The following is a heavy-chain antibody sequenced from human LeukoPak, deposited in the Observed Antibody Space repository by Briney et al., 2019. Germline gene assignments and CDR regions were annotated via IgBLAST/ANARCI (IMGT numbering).Heavy chain of an antibody. CDR1: GGSISSSNFY. D-gene: IGHD3-10*01. Sequence: SGTLSLTCTVSGGSISSSNFYWGWIRQPPGKGLEWIGRIYYSGSTYYNPSLKSRVSISVDTSKNQFSLKLSSLTAADTAVYYCARDARVQKWFGELLKTTTYYFDYWGQGTLVTVSS. CDR3: ARDARVQKWFGELLKTTTYYFDY. V-gene: IGHV4-39*07. CDR2: IYYSGST. J-gene: IGHJ4*02.